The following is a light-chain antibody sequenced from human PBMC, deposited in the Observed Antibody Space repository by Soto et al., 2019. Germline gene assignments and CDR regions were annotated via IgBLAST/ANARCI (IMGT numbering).Light chain of an antibody. V-gene: IGKV3-20*01. CDR1: QSVSSTY. Sequence: EIVLTQSPGTLSLSPGERATLSCRASQSVSSTYLAWYQQKPGQAPRFLIYGASSRATGIPDSFSGSGSGTDFTLTISRLEPEDFAVYYCQQCDTSPWAFGQGTKVEIK. J-gene: IGKJ1*01. CDR3: QQCDTSPWA. CDR2: GAS.